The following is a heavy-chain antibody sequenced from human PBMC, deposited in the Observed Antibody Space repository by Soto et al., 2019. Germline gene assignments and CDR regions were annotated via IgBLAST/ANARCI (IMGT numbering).Heavy chain of an antibody. CDR3: VRCSEVWFGELWR. CDR2: ISRNGDST. Sequence: EVQLVESGGGLVQPGGSLRLSCAASGFSFSSHAMHWVRQAPGRGLEYVSAISRNGDSTTYANSVKGRFTVSRDNSKNTLYLEIGSLRGDDMAVYYCVRCSEVWFGELWRWGQGTLVTGS. CDR1: GFSFSSHA. D-gene: IGHD3-10*01. J-gene: IGHJ4*02. V-gene: IGHV3-64*01.